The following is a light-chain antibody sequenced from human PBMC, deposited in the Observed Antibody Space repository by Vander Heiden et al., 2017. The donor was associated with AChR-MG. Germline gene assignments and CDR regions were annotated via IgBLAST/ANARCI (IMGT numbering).Light chain of an antibody. CDR2: EDN. V-gene: IGLV6-57*03. CDR1: SGSIASHY. Sequence: NFMLTQPHSVSESPGKTVAISCPRRSGSIASHYVQWYQQRPGSAPTTVIYEDNQRPSGVPDRFSGSIDSSSNSASLTISGIKTEDEADYYCQSYDSSNVVFGGGTKLTVL. J-gene: IGLJ2*01. CDR3: QSYDSSNVV.